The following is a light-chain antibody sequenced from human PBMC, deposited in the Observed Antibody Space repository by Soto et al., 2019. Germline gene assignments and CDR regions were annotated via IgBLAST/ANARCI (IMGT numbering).Light chain of an antibody. V-gene: IGKV3-15*01. CDR3: QQYGSSSIT. CDR2: GAF. CDR1: QSVSSN. J-gene: IGKJ5*01. Sequence: EIVMTQSPVTLSVSPGERATLSCRASQSVSSNLAWYQQKPGQAPSLLIYGAFTRATGIPARFSGTGSGTAFTLTISSLQSEGFAVYYCQQYGSSSITFGQGTRLEIK.